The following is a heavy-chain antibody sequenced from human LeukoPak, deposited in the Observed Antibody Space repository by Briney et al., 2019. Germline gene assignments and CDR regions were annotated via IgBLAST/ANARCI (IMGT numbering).Heavy chain of an antibody. V-gene: IGHV1-2*02. CDR3: ARGRRLGRYYYYYMDV. CDR1: GYTFTGYY. J-gene: IGHJ6*03. CDR2: INPNSGGT. D-gene: IGHD1-26*01. Sequence: GASVKVSCKASGYTFTGYYMHWVRQAPGQGLEWMGWINPNSGGTNYAQKFQGRVTMTRNTSISTAYMELSSLRSENTAVYYCARGRRLGRYYYYYMDVWGKGTTVTVSS.